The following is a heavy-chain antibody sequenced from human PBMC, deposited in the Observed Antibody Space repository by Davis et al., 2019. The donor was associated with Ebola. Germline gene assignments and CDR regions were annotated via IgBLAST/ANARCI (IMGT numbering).Heavy chain of an antibody. D-gene: IGHD3-10*01. CDR3: ARDSLLWFGELRYWYFDL. V-gene: IGHV3-66*01. CDR1: GFTVSSNY. J-gene: IGHJ2*01. Sequence: GESLKISCAASGFTVSSNYMSWVRQAPGKGLEWVSVIYSGGGTYYADSVKGRFTISRDNSKNTLYLQMNSLRAEDTAVYYCARDSLLWFGELRYWYFDLWGRGTLVTVSS. CDR2: IYSGGGT.